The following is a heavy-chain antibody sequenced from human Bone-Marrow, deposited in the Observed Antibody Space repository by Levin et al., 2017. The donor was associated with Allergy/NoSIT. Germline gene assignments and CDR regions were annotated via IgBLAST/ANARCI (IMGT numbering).Heavy chain of an antibody. J-gene: IGHJ4*02. D-gene: IGHD3-3*01. CDR3: ARGAIFGVVIGGYFGY. CDR1: GYTFTNYA. Sequence: ASVKVSCKASGYTFTNYATHWVRQAPGQRLEWMGWINAGNGNTKYSQKFQGRVTITRDTSASTAYMELSSLGSEDTAVYYCARGAIFGVVIGGYFGYWGQGTLVTVSS. V-gene: IGHV1-3*01. CDR2: INAGNGNT.